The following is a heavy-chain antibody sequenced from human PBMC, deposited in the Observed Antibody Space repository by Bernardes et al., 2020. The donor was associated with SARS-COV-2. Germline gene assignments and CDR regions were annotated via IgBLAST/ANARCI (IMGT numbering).Heavy chain of an antibody. CDR1: GFTFTNSW. CDR2: INSDGRTI. V-gene: IGHV3-74*01. Sequence: GWSLRLSCAASGFTFTNSWMHWVRQAPGKGLVWVSRINSDGRTISYADSVKGRFTISRDNAKSMLYLQMNSLRAEDTAVYYCARRVSADGYYYFDSWGQGTLVTVSS. J-gene: IGHJ4*02. D-gene: IGHD5-12*01. CDR3: ARRVSADGYYYFDS.